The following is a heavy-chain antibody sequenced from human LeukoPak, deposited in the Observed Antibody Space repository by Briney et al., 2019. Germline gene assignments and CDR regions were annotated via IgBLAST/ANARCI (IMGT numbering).Heavy chain of an antibody. CDR3: ARHDAVAANPNSFYGMDV. CDR1: GDSFSSSSYY. D-gene: IGHD2-15*01. J-gene: IGHJ6*02. V-gene: IGHV4-39*01. CDR2: ISYSGST. Sequence: KPSETLSLTCTVSGDSFSSSSYYWGWIRQPPGKGLEWIGTISYSGSTYYNPSLKSRVTISVDTPKNQFSLKLSSVTAADTAVYYCARHDAVAANPNSFYGMDVWGQGTTVTVSS.